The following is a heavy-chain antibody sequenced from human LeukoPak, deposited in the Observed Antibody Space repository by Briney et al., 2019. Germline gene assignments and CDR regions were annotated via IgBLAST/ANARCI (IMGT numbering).Heavy chain of an antibody. CDR2: INPNSGGT. Sequence: GASVKVSCKASGYTFTGYYMHWVRQAPGQGLEWMGWINPNSGGTNYAQKFQGRVTMTRDTSISTAYMELSRLRSDDTAVYYCARIGMVRGPLTYYYYYYYMDVWGKGTTVTVSS. CDR3: ARIGMVRGPLTYYYYYYYMDV. V-gene: IGHV1-2*02. CDR1: GYTFTGYY. J-gene: IGHJ6*03. D-gene: IGHD3-10*01.